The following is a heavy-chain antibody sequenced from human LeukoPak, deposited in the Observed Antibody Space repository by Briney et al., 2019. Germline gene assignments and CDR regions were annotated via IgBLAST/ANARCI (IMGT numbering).Heavy chain of an antibody. D-gene: IGHD6-19*01. CDR3: AREWGSSGWDDYYYGMDV. CDR2: FDPEDGET. J-gene: IGHJ6*02. V-gene: IGHV1-24*01. CDR1: GYTLTELS. Sequence: ASVKVSCKVSGYTLTELSMHWVRQAPGKGLEWMGGFDPEDGETIYAQKFQGRVTMTEDTSTDTAYMELSSLRSEDTAVYYCAREWGSSGWDDYYYGMDVWGQGTTVTVSS.